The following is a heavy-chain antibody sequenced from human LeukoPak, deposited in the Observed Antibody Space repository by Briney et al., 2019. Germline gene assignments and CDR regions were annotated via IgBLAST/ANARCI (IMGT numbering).Heavy chain of an antibody. Sequence: SVKVSCKASGGSFNSYAISWVRQAPGQGLEWMGGIIPIFGTANYAQKFQGRVTITADKSTNTACMELSSLRSEDTAVYYCARSRPLAYFDLWGRGTLVTVSS. CDR3: ARSRPLAYFDL. CDR2: IIPIFGTA. CDR1: GGSFNSYA. J-gene: IGHJ2*01. V-gene: IGHV1-69*06.